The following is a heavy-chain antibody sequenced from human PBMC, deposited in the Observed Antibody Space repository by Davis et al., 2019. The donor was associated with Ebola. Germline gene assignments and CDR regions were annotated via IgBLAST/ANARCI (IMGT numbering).Heavy chain of an antibody. Sequence: PGGSLRLSCAASGFTFSSYGMHWVRQAPGKGLEWVAVISYDGSNKYYADSVKGRFTISRDNSKNTLSLQMNSLRAEDTAVYYCAKDRGSSGWLVDYWGQGTLVTGSS. D-gene: IGHD6-19*01. J-gene: IGHJ4*02. CDR3: AKDRGSSGWLVDY. CDR1: GFTFSSYG. CDR2: ISYDGSNK. V-gene: IGHV3-30*18.